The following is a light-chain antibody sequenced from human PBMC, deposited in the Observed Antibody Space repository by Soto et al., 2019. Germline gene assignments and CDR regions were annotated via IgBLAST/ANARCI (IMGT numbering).Light chain of an antibody. CDR2: EVS. V-gene: IGLV2-8*01. J-gene: IGLJ1*01. Sequence: QSVLTQPPSTSWSPGQSVTISCSGTSSDVGGYNYVSWYQQHPGKAPKLMIYEVSKRPSGVPDRFSGSKSGNTASLTVSGLHADDEADYYCSSYAGSNRVFGTGTKVTVL. CDR3: SSYAGSNRV. CDR1: SSDVGGYNY.